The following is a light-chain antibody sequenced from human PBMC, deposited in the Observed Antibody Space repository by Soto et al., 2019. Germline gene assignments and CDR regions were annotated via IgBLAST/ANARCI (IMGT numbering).Light chain of an antibody. CDR3: LQDYNYPWT. CDR1: QAIRND. CDR2: AAS. V-gene: IGKV1-6*01. Sequence: AIQMTQSPSSLSASVGDRVTVTCRASQAIRNDLGWYQQKPGKAPKLLIYAASTLQSGVPSRFSGSGSGTDFTLTISSLQPEDFATYYCLQDYNYPWTFGQGTKVEIK. J-gene: IGKJ1*01.